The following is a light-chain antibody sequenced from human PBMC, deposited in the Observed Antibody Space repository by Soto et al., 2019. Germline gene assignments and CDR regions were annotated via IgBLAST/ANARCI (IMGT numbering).Light chain of an antibody. J-gene: IGKJ2*01. V-gene: IGKV1-39*01. CDR1: QSITTY. CDR2: AAS. Sequence: DIQMTQSPSSLSASLGDRVTISCRASQSITTYLNWYQQKPGKAPQLLIYAASSLQSGVPSRFSGGGSGTDFTLTISSLRPEDFATYYCQQSFSTPYTFGQGTNLVI. CDR3: QQSFSTPYT.